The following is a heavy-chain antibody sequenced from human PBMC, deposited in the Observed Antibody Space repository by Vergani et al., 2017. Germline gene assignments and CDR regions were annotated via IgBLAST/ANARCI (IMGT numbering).Heavy chain of an antibody. V-gene: IGHV3-11*04. CDR2: ISPGASTV. J-gene: IGHJ6*02. CDR3: ATNHGISTTRHYYAMDV. CDR1: GFKFSDHY. D-gene: IGHD2-8*01. Sequence: LEESGGGSVKPGESLRLSCAASGFKFSDHYMRWIRQAPGKGLEWVSHISPGASTVSYTDSVTGRFTVSRDNDNNSLTLDMTTLRVEDTAVYYCATNHGISTTRHYYAMDVWGQGTTVTVSS.